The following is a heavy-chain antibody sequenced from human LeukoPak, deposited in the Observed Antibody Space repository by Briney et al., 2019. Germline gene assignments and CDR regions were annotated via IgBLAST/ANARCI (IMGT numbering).Heavy chain of an antibody. CDR2: ISGSGGST. CDR1: GFTVSSNY. V-gene: IGHV3-23*01. J-gene: IGHJ4*02. CDR3: AKAVLWFGELLPYFDY. D-gene: IGHD3-10*01. Sequence: SGGSLRLSCAASGFTVSSNYMSWVRQAPGKGLEWVSAISGSGGSTYYADSVKGRFTISRDNSKNTLYLQMNSLRAEDTAVYYCAKAVLWFGELLPYFDYWGQGTLVTVSS.